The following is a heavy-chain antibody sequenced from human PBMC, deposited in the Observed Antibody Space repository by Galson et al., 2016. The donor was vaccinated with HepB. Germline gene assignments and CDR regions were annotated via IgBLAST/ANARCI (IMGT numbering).Heavy chain of an antibody. V-gene: IGHV4-59*01. D-gene: IGHD3-16*02. CDR1: GDSISNYY. CDR2: LFHTGST. Sequence: SETLSLTCTVSGDSISNYYWSWIRQPPGKGLEWIGYLFHTGSTSYNPSLKSRVTLSVDMSKNQLSLRLHSVTAADTAAYYCASSLAPVGWFDPWGQGALVTVSS. J-gene: IGHJ5*02. CDR3: ASSLAPVGWFDP.